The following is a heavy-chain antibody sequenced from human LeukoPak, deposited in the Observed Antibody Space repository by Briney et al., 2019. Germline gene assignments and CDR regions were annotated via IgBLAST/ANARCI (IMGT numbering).Heavy chain of an antibody. D-gene: IGHD5-24*01. CDR3: ASGGGGYKFDF. J-gene: IGHJ4*02. V-gene: IGHV3-74*01. CDR2: IKSDGSST. Sequence: GGSLRLSCAASGFTFSSYWMHWVRQAPGKGLVWVSRIKSDGSSTSYADSVKGRFTISRDNAKNTLYLKMNSLRAEDTAVYYCASGGGGYKFDFWGQGTLVTVSS. CDR1: GFTFSSYW.